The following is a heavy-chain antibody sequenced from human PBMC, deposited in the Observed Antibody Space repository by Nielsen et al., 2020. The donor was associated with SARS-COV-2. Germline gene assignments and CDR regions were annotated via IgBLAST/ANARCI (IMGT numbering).Heavy chain of an antibody. Sequence: ASVKVSCKASDYTFINYNINWVRQAPGQGLEWMGIINPSGGSTSYAQKFQGRVTMTRDTSTSTVYMELSSLRSEDTAVYYCARDLGIYYYDSSGYPPGGVDYWGQGTLVTVSS. D-gene: IGHD3-22*01. CDR1: DYTFINYN. CDR3: ARDLGIYYYDSSGYPPGGVDY. V-gene: IGHV1-46*01. J-gene: IGHJ4*02. CDR2: INPSGGST.